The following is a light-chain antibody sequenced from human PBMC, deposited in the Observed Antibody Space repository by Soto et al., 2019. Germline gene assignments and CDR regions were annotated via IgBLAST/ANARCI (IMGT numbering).Light chain of an antibody. J-gene: IGKJ5*01. CDR2: GAS. Sequence: EIVMTQSPATLSVSPGERVTVSCRASQSVNTKLAWYQQKPGQPPRLLIYGASTRATGVPARFSGSGSGTDFILTISSLQSEDFAVYYCQQHTDWPPITFGQGTRLEI. CDR3: QQHTDWPPIT. CDR1: QSVNTK. V-gene: IGKV3-15*01.